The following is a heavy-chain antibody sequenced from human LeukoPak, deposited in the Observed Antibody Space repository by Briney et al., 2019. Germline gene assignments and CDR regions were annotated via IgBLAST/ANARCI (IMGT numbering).Heavy chain of an antibody. CDR2: INYSGIT. D-gene: IGHD6-19*01. CDR3: ARDAGNGWFFDY. J-gene: IGHJ4*02. Sequence: SETLSLTCTVSGGSVSSSGTYHWSWIRQPPGKGLEWIADINYSGITNNNPSLKSRITISVDTSKNKFSLKLTSVTAADTAVYYCARDAGNGWFFDYWGQGTLVTVSS. V-gene: IGHV4-61*01. CDR1: GGSVSSSGTYH.